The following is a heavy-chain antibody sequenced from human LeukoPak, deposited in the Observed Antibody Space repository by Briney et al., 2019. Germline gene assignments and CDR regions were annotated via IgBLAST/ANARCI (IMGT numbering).Heavy chain of an antibody. D-gene: IGHD3-22*01. CDR2: IAYDGTNI. V-gene: IGHV3-30-3*01. J-gene: IGHJ6*02. CDR1: QFTFNIYP. CDR3: AREPYDISGYGMDV. Sequence: HPGRSLRLSCAASQFTFNIYPMHWVRQAPGKGLEWVATIAYDGTNIFYADSVRGRFTISRDNSKSALFLEMNSLRGEDTAVYYCAREPYDISGYGMDVWGQGTMVTVSS.